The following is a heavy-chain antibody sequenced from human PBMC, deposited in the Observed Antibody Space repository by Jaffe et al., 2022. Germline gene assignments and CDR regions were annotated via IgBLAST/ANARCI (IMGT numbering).Heavy chain of an antibody. CDR2: IYYSGST. D-gene: IGHD3-10*01. Sequence: QLQLQESGPGLVKPSETLSLTCTVSGGSISSSSYYWGWIRQPPGKGLEWIGSIYYSGSTYYNPSLKSRVTISVDTSKNQFSLKLSSVTAADTAVYYCARAATYYYGSGSYVWFDPWGQGTLVTVSS. V-gene: IGHV4-39*01. J-gene: IGHJ5*02. CDR1: GGSISSSSYY. CDR3: ARAATYYYGSGSYVWFDP.